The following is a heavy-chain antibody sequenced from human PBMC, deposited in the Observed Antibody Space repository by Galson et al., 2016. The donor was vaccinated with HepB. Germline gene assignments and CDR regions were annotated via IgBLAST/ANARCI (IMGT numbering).Heavy chain of an antibody. V-gene: IGHV3-74*01. Sequence: SLRLSCAASGFTFGSYWMHWVRQAPGKGLEWVSRTNNDGTRTTYADSVKGRFPLSRDNTKNTRYLHMDTLRPEDTALYYCARDPGSFFDYWGQGSLVTVSS. D-gene: IGHD1-26*01. CDR2: TNNDGTRT. CDR3: ARDPGSFFDY. CDR1: GFTFGSYW. J-gene: IGHJ4*02.